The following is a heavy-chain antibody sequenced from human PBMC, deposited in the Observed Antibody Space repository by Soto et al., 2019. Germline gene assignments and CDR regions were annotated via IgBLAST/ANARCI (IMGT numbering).Heavy chain of an antibody. CDR1: KFSFSGYW. D-gene: IGHD1-26*01. V-gene: IGHV3-74*01. CDR2: VNPDGSTT. J-gene: IGHJ5*02. Sequence: EVQLVESGGGLVQPGGSLRLSCAASKFSFSGYWMHWVRQAPGKGLMWVSRVNPDGSTTTYADSMKGRFTISRDNAKNTVFLQMTSLRADDTAVYYCAKVASGSCDWFEPWGQGTRVTVSS. CDR3: AKVASGSCDWFEP.